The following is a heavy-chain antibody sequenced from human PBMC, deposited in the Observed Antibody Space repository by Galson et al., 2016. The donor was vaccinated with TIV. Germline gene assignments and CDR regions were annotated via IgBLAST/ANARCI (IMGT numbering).Heavy chain of an antibody. CDR3: AHRRSVASAVLDAFDI. J-gene: IGHJ3*02. Sequence: ALVTPTQTLTLTCTFSGFSLSTSGVAVGWIRQPPGKALEWLALIYWDDDKRYRPSLKSRLTITKDTPKNQVLLTVTNLDPEDTATYYCAHRRSVASAVLDAFDIWGPGTVVTVSS. CDR1: GFSLSTSGVA. CDR2: IYWDDDK. D-gene: IGHD2-2*01. V-gene: IGHV2-5*02.